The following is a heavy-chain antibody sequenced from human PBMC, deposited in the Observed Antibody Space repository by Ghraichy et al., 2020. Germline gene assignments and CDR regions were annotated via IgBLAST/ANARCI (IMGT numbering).Heavy chain of an antibody. Sequence: SETLSLTCTVSGGSISSYYWSWIRQPAGKGLEWIGRIYTSGSTNYNPSLKSRVTMSVDTSKNQFSLKLSSVTAADTAVYYCARIQYSGSYYNWFDPWGQGTLVTVSS. V-gene: IGHV4-4*07. J-gene: IGHJ5*02. D-gene: IGHD1-26*01. CDR1: GGSISSYY. CDR2: IYTSGST. CDR3: ARIQYSGSYYNWFDP.